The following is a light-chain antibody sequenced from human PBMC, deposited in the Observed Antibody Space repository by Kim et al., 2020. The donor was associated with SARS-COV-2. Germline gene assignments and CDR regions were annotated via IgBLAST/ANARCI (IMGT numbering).Light chain of an antibody. CDR2: GKN. CDR1: SLRNYF. Sequence: VALGQPVRITCQGDSLRNYFASWYQQKPGQAPVVVIYGKNNRPSGIPDRFSGSSSGNTASLTITGAQAEDEADYYCNSRDSSGNHAFGGGTQLTVL. CDR3: NSRDSSGNHA. V-gene: IGLV3-19*01. J-gene: IGLJ2*01.